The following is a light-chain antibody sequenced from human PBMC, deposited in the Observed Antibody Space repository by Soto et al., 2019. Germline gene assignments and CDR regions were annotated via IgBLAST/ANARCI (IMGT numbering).Light chain of an antibody. Sequence: EIVLTQSPGTLSLSPGERATLSCRASQSVSSGYLAWYQQNPGQAPRLLIYGASSRATGIPDRFSGSGSGTDFTLTISRLEPEDFAVYYCQQYGNSPITFGQGTRLEIK. J-gene: IGKJ5*01. CDR1: QSVSSGY. V-gene: IGKV3-20*01. CDR2: GAS. CDR3: QQYGNSPIT.